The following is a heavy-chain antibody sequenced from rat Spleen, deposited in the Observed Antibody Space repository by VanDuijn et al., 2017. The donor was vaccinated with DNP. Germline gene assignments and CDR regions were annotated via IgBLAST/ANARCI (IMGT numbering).Heavy chain of an antibody. V-gene: IGHV5-29*01. Sequence: EVQLVGSDGGLVQPGRSLKVSCAASGFTFSDYYMAWVRQAPTKGLEWVPTISDDGGSTYYRDSVKGRFTISRDNAKSTLYLQMDSLRSEDTATYYCARRGTVMSFDYWGQGVMVTVSS. CDR1: GFTFSDYY. CDR3: ARRGTVMSFDY. J-gene: IGHJ2*01. D-gene: IGHD1-12*01. CDR2: ISDDGGST.